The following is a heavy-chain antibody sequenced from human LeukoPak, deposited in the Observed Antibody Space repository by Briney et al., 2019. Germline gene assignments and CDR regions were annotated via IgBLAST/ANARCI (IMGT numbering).Heavy chain of an antibody. CDR3: ARVFPYYSDY. V-gene: IGHV4-59*01. Sequence: SETLSLTCTVSGGSITSYYWSWIRQPPGKGLEWIGYIYYSGSTSYNPSLKSRVTISVDTSKNQFSLTLSSVTAADTAVYYRARVFPYYSDYWGQGTLVTVSS. J-gene: IGHJ4*02. CDR1: GGSITSYY. CDR2: IYYSGST.